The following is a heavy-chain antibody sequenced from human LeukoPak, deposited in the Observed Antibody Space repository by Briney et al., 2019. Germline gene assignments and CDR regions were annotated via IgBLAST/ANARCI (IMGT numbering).Heavy chain of an antibody. J-gene: IGHJ6*03. Sequence: ASVKVSCKASGYTFTSYYMHWVRQAPGQGLEWMGIINPSGGSTSYAQKFQGRVTMTRDMSTSTVYMELSSLRAEDTAVYSCARVWLRDYMDVWGEGTTVSVSS. CDR3: ARVWLRDYMDV. D-gene: IGHD5-12*01. V-gene: IGHV1-46*01. CDR1: GYTFTSYY. CDR2: INPSGGST.